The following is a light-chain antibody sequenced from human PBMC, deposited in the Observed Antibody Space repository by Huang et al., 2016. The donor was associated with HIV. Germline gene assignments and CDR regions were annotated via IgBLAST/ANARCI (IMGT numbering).Light chain of an antibody. CDR2: GAT. V-gene: IGKV3-20*01. J-gene: IGKJ3*01. CDR3: HHYGTSPRIT. Sequence: EFVLTQSPGTLSLSPGERATLSCRASQRIANSYLAWYQQKPGQAPRRLISGATSRAAGIPDRFSGSGSGTDFTLTISRLEPEDIGVYYCHHYGTSPRITFGPGTKVDIK. CDR1: QRIANSY.